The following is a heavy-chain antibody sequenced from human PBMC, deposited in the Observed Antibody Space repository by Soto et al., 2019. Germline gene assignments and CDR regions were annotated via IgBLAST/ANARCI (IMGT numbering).Heavy chain of an antibody. D-gene: IGHD3-3*01. CDR2: IFYSGST. CDR1: GGSINSYDYY. CDR3: ARVTESLGVYGMDV. V-gene: IGHV4-30-4*01. Sequence: QVQLQESGPRLAKPSQTLSLTCAVSGGSINSYDYYWSWIRQPPGKGLEWIGYIFYSGSTFYNWSFMSRLTMSVATSKTQFSLKLRSVTAADTAVYFCARVTESLGVYGMDVWGQGTTVTVSS. J-gene: IGHJ6*02.